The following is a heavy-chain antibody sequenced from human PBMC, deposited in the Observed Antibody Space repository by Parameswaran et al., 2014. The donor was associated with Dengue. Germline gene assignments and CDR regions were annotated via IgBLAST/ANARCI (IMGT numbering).Heavy chain of an antibody. CDR2: ISYDGSNK. CDR3: ARTEPWIFGVVITHYYYYGMDV. V-gene: IGHV3-30-3*01. D-gene: IGHD3-3*01. Sequence: VRQAPGKGLEWVAVISYDGSNKYYADSVKGRFTISRDNSKNTLYLQMNSLRAEDTAVYYCARTEPWIFGVVITHYYYYGMDVWGQGTTVTVSS. J-gene: IGHJ6*02.